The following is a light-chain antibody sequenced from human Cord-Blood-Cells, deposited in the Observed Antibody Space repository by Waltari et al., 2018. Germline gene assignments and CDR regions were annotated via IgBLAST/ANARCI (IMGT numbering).Light chain of an antibody. V-gene: IGLV2-23*02. Sequence: QSALTQPASVSGSPGQSITISCTGHSSDVGSYNLVSWYQQHPGTAPKLMIYEVSKRPSGVSNRFSGSKSGNTASLTISGLQAEDEADYYCCSYAGSSTYVFGTGTKVTVL. J-gene: IGLJ1*01. CDR1: SSDVGSYNL. CDR2: EVS. CDR3: CSYAGSSTYV.